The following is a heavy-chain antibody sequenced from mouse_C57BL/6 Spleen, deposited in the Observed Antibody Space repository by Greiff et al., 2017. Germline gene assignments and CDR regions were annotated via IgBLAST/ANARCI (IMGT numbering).Heavy chain of an antibody. Sequence: EVKLVESGGGLVKPGGSLKFSCAASGFTFSSYAMSWVRQTPEKRLEWVATISDGCSYTYYPDNVKGRFTISRDNAKDNLYLQMSHLKSEDTAMYYCASLRNYYFDYWGQGTTLTVSA. D-gene: IGHD3-2*02. J-gene: IGHJ2*01. CDR1: GFTFSSYA. CDR2: ISDGCSYT. CDR3: ASLRNYYFDY. V-gene: IGHV5-4*03.